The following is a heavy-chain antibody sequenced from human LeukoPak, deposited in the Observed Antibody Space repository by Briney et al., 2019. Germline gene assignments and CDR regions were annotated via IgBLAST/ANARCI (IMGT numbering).Heavy chain of an antibody. V-gene: IGHV1-2*02. Sequence: ASVKVSCKASGYTFTCYYMHWVRQAPGQGLEWMGWINPNSGGTNYAQKFQGRVTMTRDTSISTAYMELSRLRSDDTAVYYCARDRTRTGYSSGWYHDYWGQRTLVTVSS. CDR3: ARDRTRTGYSSGWYHDY. D-gene: IGHD6-19*01. CDR2: INPNSGGT. CDR1: GYTFTCYY. J-gene: IGHJ4*02.